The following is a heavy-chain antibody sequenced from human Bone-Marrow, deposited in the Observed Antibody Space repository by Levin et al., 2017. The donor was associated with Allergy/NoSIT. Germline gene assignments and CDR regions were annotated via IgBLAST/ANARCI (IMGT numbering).Heavy chain of an antibody. V-gene: IGHV3-33*01. Sequence: AGGSLRLSCAASGFTFRSFGMHWVRQAPGKGLEWVAFIWYDGSNKYYSDSVRGRFTVSRDNPKNTLYLQINGLGPEDTAVYYCTRHFASGNYYAFDRWGQGSLLIVSS. CDR3: TRHFASGNYYAFDR. CDR1: GFTFRSFG. D-gene: IGHD3-10*01. J-gene: IGHJ5*02. CDR2: IWYDGSNK.